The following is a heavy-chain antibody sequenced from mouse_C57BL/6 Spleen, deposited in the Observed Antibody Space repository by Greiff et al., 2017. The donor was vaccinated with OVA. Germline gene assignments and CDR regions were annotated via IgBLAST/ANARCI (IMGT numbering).Heavy chain of an antibody. D-gene: IGHD2-12*01. CDR1: GFTFTDYG. V-gene: IGHV5-17*01. Sequence: EVQGVESGGGLVKPGGSLKLSCAASGFTFTDYGMHWVRQAPEKGLEWVAYISTASSTIYYADQVKGRFTFSRDNAKNTLFLQMTSLGAEDTAMYYCANYNDEAYWGQGTLVSVSA. CDR3: ANYNDEAY. J-gene: IGHJ3*01. CDR2: ISTASSTI.